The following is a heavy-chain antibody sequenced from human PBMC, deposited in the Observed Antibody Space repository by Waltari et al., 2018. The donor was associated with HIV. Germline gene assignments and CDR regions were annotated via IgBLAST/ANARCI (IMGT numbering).Heavy chain of an antibody. CDR3: AREGEGSFDY. Sequence: QVQLQQWGAGLLKPSETLSLTCAVYGGSFSGYYWSWIRQPPGKGLEWIREINHSGSTNYNPSLKSRVTISVDTSKNQFSLKLSSVTAADTAVYYCAREGEGSFDYWGQGTLVTVSS. D-gene: IGHD3-10*01. V-gene: IGHV4-34*01. CDR2: INHSGST. CDR1: GGSFSGYY. J-gene: IGHJ4*02.